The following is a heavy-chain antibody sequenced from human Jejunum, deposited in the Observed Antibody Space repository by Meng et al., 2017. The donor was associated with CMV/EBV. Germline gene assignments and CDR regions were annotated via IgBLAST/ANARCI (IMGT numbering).Heavy chain of an antibody. Sequence: GGSTSSYNRNWIRQPPGKGLEWIGYIYYTVSTNYNPSLKSRVTISVDTSKNQFSLKLSSVTAADTAVYYCARGRYCSSTSCFPFDNWGQGALVTVSS. CDR3: ARGRYCSSTSCFPFDN. CDR2: IYYTVST. J-gene: IGHJ4*02. D-gene: IGHD2-2*01. CDR1: GGSTSSYN. V-gene: IGHV4-59*01.